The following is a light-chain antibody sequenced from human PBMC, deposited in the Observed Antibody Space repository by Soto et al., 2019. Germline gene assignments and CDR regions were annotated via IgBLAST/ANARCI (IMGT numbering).Light chain of an antibody. CDR1: QSVRNNY. J-gene: IGKJ1*01. Sequence: EIVLTQSPGTLSLSPGERATLSCRTSQSVRNNYLAWYQQKPGQAPRLLIYGASSRATGIPDRFSGSGSGTDFTLSSSRLEPEDFALYYCQHYSSPWTFGQGTKVEIK. CDR3: QHYSSPWT. CDR2: GAS. V-gene: IGKV3-20*01.